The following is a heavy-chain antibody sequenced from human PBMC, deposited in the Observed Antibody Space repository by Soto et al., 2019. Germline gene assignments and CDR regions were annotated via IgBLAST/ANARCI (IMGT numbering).Heavy chain of an antibody. V-gene: IGHV5-51*01. D-gene: IGHD6-13*01. CDR2: MYPGDSDT. CDR3: ARRKLSLYSSSWFDY. CDR1: GYSFSDYW. J-gene: IGHJ4*02. Sequence: GESLKISCKGSGYSFSDYWIGWVRQMPGKGLEWMGIMYPGDSDTRYSPSFQGQVTISADKSISTAYLQWSSLKASDTAMYYCARRKLSLYSSSWFDYWGQGTLVTVSS.